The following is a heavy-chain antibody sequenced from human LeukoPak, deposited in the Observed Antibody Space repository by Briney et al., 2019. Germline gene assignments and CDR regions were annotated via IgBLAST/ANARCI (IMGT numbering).Heavy chain of an antibody. Sequence: GASVKVSCKASGGTFSSYAISWVRPAPGQGLEWMGGIIPIFGTANYAQKFQGRVTITTDESTSTAYMELSSLRSEDTAVYYCARGRVGALDYWGQGTLVTVSS. D-gene: IGHD1-26*01. J-gene: IGHJ4*02. V-gene: IGHV1-69*05. CDR3: ARGRVGALDY. CDR1: GGTFSSYA. CDR2: IIPIFGTA.